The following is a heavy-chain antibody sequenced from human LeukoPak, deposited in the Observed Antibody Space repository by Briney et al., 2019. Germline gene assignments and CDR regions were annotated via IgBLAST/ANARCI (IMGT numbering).Heavy chain of an antibody. V-gene: IGHV4-34*01. CDR3: ARRPAGYCSSTSCYRGWFDP. CDR1: GGSFSGYY. D-gene: IGHD2-2*01. Sequence: SETLSLTCAVYGGSFSGYYWSWIRQPPGKGLEWIGEINHSGSTNYNPSLKSRVTISVDTSKNQFSLKLSSVTAADTAVYYCARRPAGYCSSTSCYRGWFDPWGQGTLVTVSS. CDR2: INHSGST. J-gene: IGHJ5*02.